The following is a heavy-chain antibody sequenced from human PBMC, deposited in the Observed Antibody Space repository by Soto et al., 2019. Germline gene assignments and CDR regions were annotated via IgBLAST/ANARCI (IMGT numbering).Heavy chain of an antibody. CDR2: ISYDGTDK. V-gene: IGHV3-30*18. CDR1: GFAFSTYG. J-gene: IGHJ5*02. D-gene: IGHD6-19*01. CDR3: AKDFGAWSDS. Sequence: QVHLVESGGGVVQPGRSLTISCVGSGFAFSTYGMHWVRQAPAKGLEWVALISYDGTDKYYADSVKGRFSISRDNSMQTLSLQMDSLRPEDTAVYYCAKDFGAWSDSWGQGTLVNVSS.